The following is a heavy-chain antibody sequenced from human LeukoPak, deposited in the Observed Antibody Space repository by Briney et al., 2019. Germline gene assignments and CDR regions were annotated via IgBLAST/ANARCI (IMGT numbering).Heavy chain of an antibody. J-gene: IGHJ4*02. D-gene: IGHD3-22*01. Sequence: ASVKVSCKASGYTFTGFYVHWVRQAPGQGLEWIGWINGNSGGTKYAQKFQGRVTMTRDTSMSTAYMELSGLRSDDTAVYYCAREGYYDSSGYPHVFDYWGQGTLVTVSS. CDR3: AREGYYDSSGYPHVFDY. CDR1: GYTFTGFY. V-gene: IGHV1-2*02. CDR2: INGNSGGT.